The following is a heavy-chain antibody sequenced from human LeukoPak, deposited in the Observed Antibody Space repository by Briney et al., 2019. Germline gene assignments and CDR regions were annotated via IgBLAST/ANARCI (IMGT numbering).Heavy chain of an antibody. CDR2: ISSSSDFI. CDR3: AKVMLGELLYWFDP. CDR1: GFTFSTYS. Sequence: PGGSLRLSCAASGFTFSTYSMNWARQAPGKGLEWVSSISSSSDFIYYADSVKGRFTISRANSKNTLYLQMNSLRAEDTAVYYCAKVMLGELLYWFDPWGQGTLVTVSS. J-gene: IGHJ5*02. D-gene: IGHD3-10*02. V-gene: IGHV3-21*04.